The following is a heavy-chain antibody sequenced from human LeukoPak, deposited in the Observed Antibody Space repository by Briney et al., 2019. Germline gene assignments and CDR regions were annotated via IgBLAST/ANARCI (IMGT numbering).Heavy chain of an antibody. Sequence: GGSLRLSCAASGFTFSTYSMNWVRQAPGKGLETVSSISSRSNYIYYADSVKGRFTISRDNAKNSLYLQMNSLRAEDTAVYYCARAPGSGYDYLDFWGQGTLVTVSS. V-gene: IGHV3-21*01. J-gene: IGHJ4*02. D-gene: IGHD5-12*01. CDR3: ARAPGSGYDYLDF. CDR1: GFTFSTYS. CDR2: ISSRSNYI.